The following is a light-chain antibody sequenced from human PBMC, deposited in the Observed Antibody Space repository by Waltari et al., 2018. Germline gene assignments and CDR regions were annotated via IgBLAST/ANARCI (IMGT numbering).Light chain of an antibody. J-gene: IGLJ2*01. V-gene: IGLV1-47*01. Sequence: QSVLTPAPSVSAPPGQSVTIPCSCHTPTIRNNYVCWYQHLPGTAPKLLIIKNDQRPSGVPDRFSASKSGTSASLAISGLRSEDEADYYCAAWDDSVSGLAFGGGTKVTVL. CDR1: TPTIRNNY. CDR3: AAWDDSVSGLA. CDR2: KND.